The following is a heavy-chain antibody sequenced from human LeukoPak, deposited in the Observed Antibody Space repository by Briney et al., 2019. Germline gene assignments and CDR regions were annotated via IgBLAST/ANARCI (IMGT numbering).Heavy chain of an antibody. J-gene: IGHJ4*02. V-gene: IGHV3-30*02. CDR1: EINFRSSG. D-gene: IGHD6-13*01. CDR3: AREGGRAAAGRFDY. CDR2: IQNDGSDK. Sequence: GGSLRLSCAASEINFRSSGMHWVRQAPGKGLEWVTFIQNDGSDKSYAASVKGRFTSSRDNSKNTVYLHMNSLRADDTALYYCAREGGRAAAGRFDYWGQGILVTVSS.